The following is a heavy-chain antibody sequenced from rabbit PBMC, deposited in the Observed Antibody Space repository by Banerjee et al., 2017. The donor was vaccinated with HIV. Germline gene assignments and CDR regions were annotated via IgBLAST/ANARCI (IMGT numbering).Heavy chain of an antibody. Sequence: QLKETGGGLVQPGGSLKLSCKASGFDFSTYSMSWVRQAPGKGLEWIGYIVPIFGVTYYANWVNGRFTISSHNAQVTLYLQLNSLTAADTATYFCARWDSYDDYGDSYYFNLWGPGTLVTVS. CDR2: IVPIFGVT. CDR1: GFDFSTYS. J-gene: IGHJ4*01. V-gene: IGHV1S7*01. D-gene: IGHD2-1*01. CDR3: ARWDSYDDYGDSYYFNL.